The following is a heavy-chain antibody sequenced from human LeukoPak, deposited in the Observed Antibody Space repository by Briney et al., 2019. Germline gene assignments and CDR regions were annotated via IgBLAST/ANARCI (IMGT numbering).Heavy chain of an antibody. Sequence: PSETLSLTCTVSGGSISSSSYYWGWIRQPPGKGLEWIGSIYYSGSTYYNPSLKSRVTISVDTSKNQFSLKLSSVTAADTAVYYCARMIAVAGTWLGVYYYYYMDVWGKGTTVTVSS. CDR2: IYYSGST. J-gene: IGHJ6*03. V-gene: IGHV4-39*07. D-gene: IGHD6-19*01. CDR1: GGSISSSSYY. CDR3: ARMIAVAGTWLGVYYYYYMDV.